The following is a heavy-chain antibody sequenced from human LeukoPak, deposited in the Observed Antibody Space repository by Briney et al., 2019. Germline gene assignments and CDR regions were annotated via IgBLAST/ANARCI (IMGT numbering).Heavy chain of an antibody. CDR3: ARMGAASSGYSHYYYYMDV. CDR2: MDWDDNK. V-gene: IGHV2-70*04. D-gene: IGHD3-22*01. J-gene: IGHJ6*03. Sequence: SGPALVEPTQTLTLTCTFSGFSLNTSGVRVSWIRQPPGKALEWLARMDWDDNKVYSTSLKTRLTISKDSSKTQVVLAMTDMHPVDTATYYCARMGAASSGYSHYYYYMDVWGKGTTVTVSS. CDR1: GFSLNTSGVR.